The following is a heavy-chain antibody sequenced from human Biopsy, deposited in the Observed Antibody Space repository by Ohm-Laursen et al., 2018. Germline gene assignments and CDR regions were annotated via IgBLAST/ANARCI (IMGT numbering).Heavy chain of an antibody. CDR1: GFTFSSYA. CDR2: IYNTETT. V-gene: IGHV4-39*01. J-gene: IGHJ5*02. CDR3: ARHPTGFWFDP. Sequence: SLRLSCTASGFTFSSYAMTWVRQAPGKGLEWIGSIYNTETTFYNPSLKSRVTISVDTSTNQFSLKVSSVTAADTALYFCARHPTGFWFDPWGHGTLVTVSS.